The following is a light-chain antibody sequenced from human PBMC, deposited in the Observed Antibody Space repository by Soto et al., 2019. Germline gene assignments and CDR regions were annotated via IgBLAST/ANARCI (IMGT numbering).Light chain of an antibody. V-gene: IGKV3-15*01. J-gene: IGKJ1*01. Sequence: EIVLTQSPATLYVSPGGRATLSCRASQNVMYNLAWYQQKPGQAPRLLVYGATTRATDAPPRFRGSGSGTEVSLTISSLQYEDFATYYCQQYGGWPRTFGQGSRVEIK. CDR2: GAT. CDR1: QNVMYN. CDR3: QQYGGWPRT.